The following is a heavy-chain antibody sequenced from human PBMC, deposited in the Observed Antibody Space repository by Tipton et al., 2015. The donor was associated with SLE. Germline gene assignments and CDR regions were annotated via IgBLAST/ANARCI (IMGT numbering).Heavy chain of an antibody. D-gene: IGHD4-17*01. J-gene: IGHJ1*01. Sequence: SLRLSRAASGFTFSNYGMHWVRQAPGKGLEWVALLLYEENSKLYADSVEGRFTISRDNSKNRLFLQMSSLRVEDTAVYYCAREMFENGVDGFFHHWGQGTLVTVSP. CDR3: AREMFENGVDGFFHH. CDR1: GFTFSNYG. CDR2: LLYEENSK. V-gene: IGHV3-30*03.